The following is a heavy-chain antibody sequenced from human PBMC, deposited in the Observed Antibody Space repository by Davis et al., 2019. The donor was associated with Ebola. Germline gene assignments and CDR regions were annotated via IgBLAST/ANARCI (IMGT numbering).Heavy chain of an antibody. D-gene: IGHD2-8*01. CDR3: ARTYCINGVCHNDFDY. Sequence: ASVKVSCKASGYTFTSYGISWVRQATGQGLEWMGWMNPNSGNTGYAQKFQGRITMTRNTPISTAYMELSSLRSEDTAVYYCARTYCINGVCHNDFDYWGQGTLVTVSS. CDR2: MNPNSGNT. V-gene: IGHV1-8*02. J-gene: IGHJ4*02. CDR1: GYTFTSYG.